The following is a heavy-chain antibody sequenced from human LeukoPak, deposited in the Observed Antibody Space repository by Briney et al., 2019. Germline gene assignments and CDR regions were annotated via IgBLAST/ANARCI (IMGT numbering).Heavy chain of an antibody. CDR3: SGHGSSSY. Sequence: PEGSLRLSCAASGFTFSSYGMHWVRQAPGKGLEWVAVISYDGSNKYYADSVKGRFTISRDNSKNTLYLQMNSLRAEDTALYYASGHGSSSYWGQGTLVAVSS. V-gene: IGHV3-30*03. J-gene: IGHJ4*02. D-gene: IGHD6-13*01. CDR2: ISYDGSNK. CDR1: GFTFSSYG.